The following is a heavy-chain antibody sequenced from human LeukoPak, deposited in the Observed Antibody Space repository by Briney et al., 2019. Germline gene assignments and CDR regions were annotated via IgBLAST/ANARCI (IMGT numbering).Heavy chain of an antibody. CDR2: ISSSSSYI. D-gene: IGHD5-18*01. V-gene: IGHV3-21*01. Sequence: GGSLRLSCAASGFTFSSYSMNWVRQAPGKGLEWVSSISSSSSYIYYADSVKGRFTISRDNAKNSLYLQMNSLRAEDTAVYYCARVPDTAMAASYYYYYGMDVWGQGTTVTVSS. J-gene: IGHJ6*02. CDR3: ARVPDTAMAASYYYYYGMDV. CDR1: GFTFSSYS.